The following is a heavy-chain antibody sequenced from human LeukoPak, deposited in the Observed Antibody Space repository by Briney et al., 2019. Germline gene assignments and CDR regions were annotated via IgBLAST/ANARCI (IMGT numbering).Heavy chain of an antibody. J-gene: IGHJ3*02. CDR1: GFTFRSYW. CDR3: ARDPYIKAFDI. D-gene: IGHD1-14*01. V-gene: IGHV3-7*01. CDR2: INPDGSEE. Sequence: GGSLRLSCAASGFTFRSYWMTWLRQAPGKELELVAHINPDGSEESYADSVNGRFTTSRDNAKNSLHLQMNNLRVEDTAVYYCARDPYIKAFDIWGQGTMVTVSS.